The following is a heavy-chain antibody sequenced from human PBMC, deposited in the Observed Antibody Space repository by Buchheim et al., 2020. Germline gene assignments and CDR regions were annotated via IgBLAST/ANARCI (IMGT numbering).Heavy chain of an antibody. V-gene: IGHV3-7*01. CDR3: ARVDTYYDFWIGYYIIDY. Sequence: EVQLVESGGGLVQPGRSLRLSCAASGFTFSSYWMSWVRQAPGKGLEWVANIKQDGSEKYYVDSVKGRFTISRDNAKNSLYLQMNSLRAEDTAVYYCARVDTYYDFWIGYYIIDYWGQGTL. J-gene: IGHJ4*02. CDR1: GFTFSSYW. D-gene: IGHD3-3*01. CDR2: IKQDGSEK.